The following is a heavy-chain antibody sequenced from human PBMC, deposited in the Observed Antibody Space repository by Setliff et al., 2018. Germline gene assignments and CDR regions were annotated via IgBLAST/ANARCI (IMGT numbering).Heavy chain of an antibody. Sequence: SETLSLTCGVSGSSISNDYYWGWIRQPPGKGLEWIGYIYHNGSTNFNPSLRSRVNMSVDTSNNQFVLNLKAVTAADTAVYYCARDRTAYTYGLDVWGQGTTVTVSS. CDR2: IYHNGST. CDR1: GSSISNDYY. J-gene: IGHJ6*02. V-gene: IGHV4-38-2*02. CDR3: ARDRTAYTYGLDV. D-gene: IGHD3-16*01.